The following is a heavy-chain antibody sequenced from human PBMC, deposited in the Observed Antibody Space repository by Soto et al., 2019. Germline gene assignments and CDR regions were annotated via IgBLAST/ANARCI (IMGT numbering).Heavy chain of an antibody. CDR2: ISAYNGNT. V-gene: IGHV1-18*04. J-gene: IGHJ6*04. CDR1: GYTFTSYG. Sequence: GASVKVSCKASGYTFTSYGISWVRQAPGQGLEWMGWISAYNGNTNYAQKLQGRVTMTTDTSTSTAYMELRSLRSYDTAVYYCARDGYCSGDSCYAPTDYYYYGMDVWGEWTTVTVSS. D-gene: IGHD2-15*01. CDR3: ARDGYCSGDSCYAPTDYYYYGMDV.